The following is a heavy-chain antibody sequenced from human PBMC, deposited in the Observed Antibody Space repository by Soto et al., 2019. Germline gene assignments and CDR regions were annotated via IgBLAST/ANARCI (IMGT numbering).Heavy chain of an antibody. CDR3: SRDSVYWPLVPAAH. J-gene: IGHJ4*02. V-gene: IGHV1-18*01. CDR1: GDTFTSYG. Sequence: QVQLVQSGAEVNKPGASVKVSCKASGDTFTSYGISCVRQAPGQGLEWMGWISAYNGNTNYAQKLQGRVTMTTDTSTSTAYMELMSLRSDDTSVYYCSRDSVYWPLVPAAHCGKGTLFTVSS. CDR2: ISAYNGNT. D-gene: IGHD2-2*01.